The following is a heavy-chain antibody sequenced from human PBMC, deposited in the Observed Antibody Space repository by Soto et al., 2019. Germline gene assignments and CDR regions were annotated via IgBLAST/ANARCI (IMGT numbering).Heavy chain of an antibody. V-gene: IGHV4-31*03. J-gene: IGHJ6*03. CDR3: ARARVGYSGYDPDYYYYMDV. CDR1: GGSISSGGYY. D-gene: IGHD5-12*01. CDR2: IYYSGST. Sequence: TLSLTCTVSGGSISSGGYYWSWIRQHPGKGLEWIGYIYYSGSTYYNPSLKSRVTISVDTSKNQFSLKLSSVTAADTAVYYCARARVGYSGYDPDYYYYMDVWGKGTTVTVS.